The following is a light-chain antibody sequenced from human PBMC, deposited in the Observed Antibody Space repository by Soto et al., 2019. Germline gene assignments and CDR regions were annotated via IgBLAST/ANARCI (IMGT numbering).Light chain of an antibody. J-gene: IGLJ2*01. V-gene: IGLV2-23*01. Sequence: QSALTQPASVSGSPGQSITISCTGTSSDVGSYNLVSWYQQHPGKAPKPMIYEGTKRPSGLSNRFSGSRSGNTASLTISGLQAEDEADYYCCSYAGSSTVIFGGGTQLTVL. CDR1: SSDVGSYNL. CDR2: EGT. CDR3: CSYAGSSTVI.